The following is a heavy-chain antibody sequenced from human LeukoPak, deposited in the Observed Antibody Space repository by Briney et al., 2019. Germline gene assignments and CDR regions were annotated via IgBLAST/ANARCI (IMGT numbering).Heavy chain of an antibody. CDR1: GFTFSSSS. V-gene: IGHV3-21*01. CDR2: ISSSSNYI. J-gene: IGHJ4*02. CDR3: ARNGGSYYFDS. Sequence: GGSLRLSCAASGFTFSSSSMNWVRQAPGKGLEWVSSISSSSNYIYYADSVKGRFTISRDNAKNSLYLQMNSLRAEDTSVYYCARNGGSYYFDSWGQGTLVTVSS. D-gene: IGHD1-26*01.